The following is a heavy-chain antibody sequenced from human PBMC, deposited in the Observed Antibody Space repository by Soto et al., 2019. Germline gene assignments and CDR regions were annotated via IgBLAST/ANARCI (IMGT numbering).Heavy chain of an antibody. J-gene: IGHJ4*02. Sequence: GASVKVSCKASGYTFTSYAMHWVRQAPGQRLEWMGWISAGNGNTKYSQKFQGRVTITRDTSASTAYMELSSLRSEDTAVYYCARGYYYDSSGYYKRLNFDYWGQGTLVTVSS. V-gene: IGHV1-3*01. CDR3: ARGYYYDSSGYYKRLNFDY. CDR1: GYTFTSYA. CDR2: ISAGNGNT. D-gene: IGHD3-22*01.